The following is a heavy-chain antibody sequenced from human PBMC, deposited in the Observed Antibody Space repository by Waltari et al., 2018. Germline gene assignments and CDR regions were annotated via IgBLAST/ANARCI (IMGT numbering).Heavy chain of an antibody. CDR2: VFFDGST. CDR1: GGSLRSSDYY. D-gene: IGHD3-10*01. V-gene: IGHV4-39*01. Sequence: QLHLQESGPGLVKPSETLSLTCSVSGGSLRSSDYYWGWIRQPPGKGLEWIGTVFFDGSTFYNPSLKSRVTISLDKPKNHFSLSLSSVTVADTAIFYCARRTIRGDLPFDYWGQGILVSVSS. J-gene: IGHJ4*02. CDR3: ARRTIRGDLPFDY.